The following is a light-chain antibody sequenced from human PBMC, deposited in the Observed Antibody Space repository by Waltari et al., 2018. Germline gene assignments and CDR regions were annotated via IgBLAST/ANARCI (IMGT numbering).Light chain of an antibody. CDR3: LLYYGGAPV. V-gene: IGLV7-43*01. J-gene: IGLJ2*01. CDR2: DTS. Sequence: NGVQQKPGQAPRALINDTSNKRSWTPARCSGSLLGGKAALTLSGVRSEDEADYYCLLYYGGAPVFGGGTKLTVL.